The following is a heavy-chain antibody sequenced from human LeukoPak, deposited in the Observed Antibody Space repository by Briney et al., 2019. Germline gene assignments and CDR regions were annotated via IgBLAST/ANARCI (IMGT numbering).Heavy chain of an antibody. D-gene: IGHD6-6*01. Sequence: GGSLRLSCAASGFTFSSYSMNWVRQAPGKGLEWVSYISSGSSTIYYADSVKGRFTISRDNAKNSLYLQMNSLRAEDTAVYYCASDMAAHWGDYFDYWGQGTLVTVSS. V-gene: IGHV3-48*01. CDR3: ASDMAAHWGDYFDY. J-gene: IGHJ4*02. CDR2: ISSGSSTI. CDR1: GFTFSSYS.